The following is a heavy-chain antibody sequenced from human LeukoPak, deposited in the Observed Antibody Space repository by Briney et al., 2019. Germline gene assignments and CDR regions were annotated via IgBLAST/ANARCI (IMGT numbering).Heavy chain of an antibody. J-gene: IGHJ4*02. CDR2: ISGSGSTI. CDR1: GFTFGTYA. D-gene: IGHD6-19*01. Sequence: GGSLRLSCAASGFTFGTYAMSWVRQAPGKGLEWVSYISGSGSTIYYADSVKGRFTISRDNAKNSLYLQMNSLRAEDTAVYYCARGGSYSSGWYIYWGQGTLVTVSS. V-gene: IGHV3-48*03. CDR3: ARGGSYSSGWYIY.